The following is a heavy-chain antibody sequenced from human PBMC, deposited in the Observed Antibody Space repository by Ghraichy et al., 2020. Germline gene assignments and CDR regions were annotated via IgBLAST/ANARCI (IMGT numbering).Heavy chain of an antibody. CDR1: GGSFSGYY. CDR2: INHSGST. V-gene: IGHV4-34*01. CDR3: ARGALFINTAMVSI. Sequence: AETLSLTCAVYGGSFSGYYWSWIRQPPGKGLEWIGEINHSGSTNYNPSLKSRVTISVDTSKNQFSLKLSSVTAADTAVYYCARGALFINTAMVSIWGQGTLVTVSS. J-gene: IGHJ4*02. D-gene: IGHD5-18*01.